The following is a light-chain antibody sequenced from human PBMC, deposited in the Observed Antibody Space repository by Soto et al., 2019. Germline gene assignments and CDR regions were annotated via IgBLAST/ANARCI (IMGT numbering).Light chain of an antibody. Sequence: EVVMRQSPATLSVSPGEGATLSCRASQGIGDTLAWYQHKPGQTPRLLIYDTSTRATGVPARFSGSRSGTDFTLTISSLEPEDFAVYYCQQRNNWRRGTFGQGTRLDIK. V-gene: IGKV3D-11*01. CDR2: DTS. J-gene: IGKJ5*01. CDR3: QQRNNWRRGT. CDR1: QGIGDT.